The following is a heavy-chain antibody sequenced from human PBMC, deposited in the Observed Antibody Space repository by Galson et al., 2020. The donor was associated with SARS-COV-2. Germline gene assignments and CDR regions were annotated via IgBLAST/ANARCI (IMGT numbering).Heavy chain of an antibody. D-gene: IGHD1-1*01. CDR1: GFSLSTSGLC. CDR3: ARAWINGTASRSLGY. J-gene: IGHJ4*01. CDR2: LDWDGDK. Sequence: SGPTLVKPTQTLTLNCTFSGFSLSTSGLCVSWIRQPPGNALEWLARLDWDGDKHYSTSLKTRLTISKDTSKNQVVLIMTNMDPVDTATYYCARAWINGTASRSLGYGGHGTRVTVSS. V-gene: IGHV2-70*11.